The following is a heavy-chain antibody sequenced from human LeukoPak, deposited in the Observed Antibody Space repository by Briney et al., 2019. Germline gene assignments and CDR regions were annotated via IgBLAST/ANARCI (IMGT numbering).Heavy chain of an antibody. V-gene: IGHV3-53*04. J-gene: IGHJ6*02. CDR2: IYSGGST. CDR3: ARVMVAHYDSSGYYPLYYYYGMDV. D-gene: IGHD3-22*01. Sequence: GGSLRISCAASGFTVSSNYMSWVRQAPGKGLEWVSVIYSGGSTYYADSVKGRFTISRHNSKNTLYLQMNSLRAEDTAVYYCARVMVAHYDSSGYYPLYYYYGMDVWGQGTTVTVSS. CDR1: GFTVSSNY.